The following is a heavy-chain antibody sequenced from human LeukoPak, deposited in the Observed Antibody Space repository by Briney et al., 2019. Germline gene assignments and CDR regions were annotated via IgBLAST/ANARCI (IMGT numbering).Heavy chain of an antibody. D-gene: IGHD6-6*01. V-gene: IGHV3-30*03. CDR1: GFTFSSYG. CDR3: ARGPNSNWSGLDF. Sequence: GGSLRLSCAASGFTFSSYGMHWVRQAPGKGLEWVAVISYDGSNKYYADSVKGRFTISRDNAKNTLYLQVNNLRAEDTAVYYCARGPNSNWSGLDFWGQGTLLTVSS. CDR2: ISYDGSNK. J-gene: IGHJ4*02.